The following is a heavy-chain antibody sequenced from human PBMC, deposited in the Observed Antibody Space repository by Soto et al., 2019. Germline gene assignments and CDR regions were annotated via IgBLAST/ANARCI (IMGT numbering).Heavy chain of an antibody. CDR1: GYIFTTYA. CDR2: INAGNGDT. D-gene: IGHD3-16*02. Sequence: QVQLVQSGAEVKKPGASVKVSCKPSGYIFTTYAIHWVRLAPGQSLEWMGWINAGNGDTKYSQKFQGRVTITRETSASTAYMELSSLRSEDTAMYYCANGVRYFDYWGQGTLVTVSS. CDR3: ANGVRYFDY. V-gene: IGHV1-3*01. J-gene: IGHJ4*02.